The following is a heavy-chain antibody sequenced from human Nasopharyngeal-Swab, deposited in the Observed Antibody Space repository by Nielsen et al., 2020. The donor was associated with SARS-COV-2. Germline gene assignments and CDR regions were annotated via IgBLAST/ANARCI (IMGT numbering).Heavy chain of an antibody. V-gene: IGHV3-30-3*01. CDR3: ARDPMIWGSYRLHAFDI. D-gene: IGHD3-16*02. CDR2: ISYDGSNK. CDR1: GFTFSSYA. J-gene: IGHJ3*02. Sequence: LSLTCAASGFTFSSYAMHWVRQAPGKGLEWVAVISYDGSNKYYADSVKGRFTISGDNSKNTLYLQMNSLRAEDTAVYYCARDPMIWGSYRLHAFDIWGQGTMATVSS.